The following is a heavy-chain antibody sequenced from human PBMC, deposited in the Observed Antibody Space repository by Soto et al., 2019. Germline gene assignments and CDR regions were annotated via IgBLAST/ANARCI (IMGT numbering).Heavy chain of an antibody. J-gene: IGHJ6*02. V-gene: IGHV3-30-3*01. CDR1: GFTFSRYA. D-gene: IGHD6-13*01. CDR3: ARDSRWYTYYYGMDV. Sequence: QVQLVESGGGVVQPGRSLRLSCAASGFTFSRYAMHWVRQAPGKGLEWVAAISYDGSNKYFADSVKGRFTISRDNSKNTLYRQMNSLRGEDTAVYYCARDSRWYTYYYGMDVWGQGTMVTVSS. CDR2: ISYDGSNK.